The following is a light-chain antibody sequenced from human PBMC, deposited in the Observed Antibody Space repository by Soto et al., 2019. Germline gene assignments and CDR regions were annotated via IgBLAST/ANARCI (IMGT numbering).Light chain of an antibody. CDR1: RGDVGGYNY. V-gene: IGLV2-8*01. Sequence: QSVLTEPPSASWSLGQSVTISCTVTRGDVGGYNYVSWYQQHPCKAPKLLIYEVSKRPSGVPDRFSGFKSGNTASLTVSGLHAEDEPDYHCSSTYARSNVFVFGTGTKVTLL. CDR2: EVS. J-gene: IGLJ1*01. CDR3: SSTYARSNVFV.